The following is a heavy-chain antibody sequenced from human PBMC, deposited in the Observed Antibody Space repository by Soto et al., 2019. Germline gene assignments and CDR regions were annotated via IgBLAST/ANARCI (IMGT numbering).Heavy chain of an antibody. CDR2: IYTSGST. CDR3: ARGYYYGSGSYYLDYYYYGMDV. CDR1: GGSISSYY. D-gene: IGHD3-10*01. V-gene: IGHV4-4*07. Sequence: SETLSLTCTVSGGSISSYYWSWIRQPAGKGLEWIGRIYTSGSTNYNPSLKSRVTMSVDTSKNQFSLKLSSVTAADTAVYYCARGYYYGSGSYYLDYYYYGMDVWGQGTTVTVSS. J-gene: IGHJ6*02.